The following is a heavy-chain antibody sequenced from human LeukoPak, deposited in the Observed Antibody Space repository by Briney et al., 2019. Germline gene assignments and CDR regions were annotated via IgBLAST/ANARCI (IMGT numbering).Heavy chain of an antibody. Sequence: SETLSLTCTVSRGSISSSSYYWGWIRQPPGKGLEWIGSIYYSGSTYYNPSLKSRVTISVDTSKNQFSLKLSSVTAADTAVYYCARHMALKFWFDPWGQGTLVTVSS. J-gene: IGHJ5*02. D-gene: IGHD3-10*01. CDR2: IYYSGST. V-gene: IGHV4-39*01. CDR3: ARHMALKFWFDP. CDR1: RGSISSSSYY.